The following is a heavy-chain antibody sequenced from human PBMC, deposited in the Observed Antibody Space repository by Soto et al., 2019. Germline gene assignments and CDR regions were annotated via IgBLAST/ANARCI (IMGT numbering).Heavy chain of an antibody. CDR2: MYYTGDT. D-gene: IGHD2-21*01. CDR3: ASSDPYYFFDY. Sequence: QVQLQESGPGLVRPSQTLSLTCTVSGGSISGGGHYWGWIRQPPGKGLEWIGFMYYTGDTYYNPSLKSRLSISVDTSMNQFSLELTSVTAADTAVYYCASSDPYYFFDYWGLGPLVTVSS. CDR1: GGSISGGGHY. V-gene: IGHV4-31*03. J-gene: IGHJ4*02.